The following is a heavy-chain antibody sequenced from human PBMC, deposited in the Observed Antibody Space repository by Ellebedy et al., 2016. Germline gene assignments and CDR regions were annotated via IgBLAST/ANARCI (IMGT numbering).Heavy chain of an antibody. Sequence: GESLKISXAASGFTFSDYYMTWIRQAPGKGLEWVSYIGGSGSTIFYADSVKGRFTISRDNAENSLYLQMNSLRAEDTAVYYCVRVANSFGGVIVHVDYWGQGTLVTVSS. D-gene: IGHD3-16*02. CDR3: VRVANSFGGVIVHVDY. J-gene: IGHJ4*02. V-gene: IGHV3-11*01. CDR1: GFTFSDYY. CDR2: IGGSGSTI.